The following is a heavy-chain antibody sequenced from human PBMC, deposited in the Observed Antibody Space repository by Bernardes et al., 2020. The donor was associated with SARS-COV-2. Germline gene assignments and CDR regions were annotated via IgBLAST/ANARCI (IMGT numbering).Heavy chain of an antibody. V-gene: IGHV3-7*01. J-gene: IGHJ5*02. CDR1: EMSISNYW. CDR3: RIGHYADL. Sequence: GGSLRLSCAVYEMSISNYWMSWVRQGPGKGLEWVAKIKKDGTVSDYVDTVKGRFSISRDNTRNQVYLQMNALRVEDTGTYYCRIGHYADLWGQGTLITVTS. D-gene: IGHD4-17*01. CDR2: IKKDGTVS.